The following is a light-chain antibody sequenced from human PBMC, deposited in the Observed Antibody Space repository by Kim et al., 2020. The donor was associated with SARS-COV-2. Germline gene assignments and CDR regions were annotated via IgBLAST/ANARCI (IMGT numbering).Light chain of an antibody. J-gene: IGKJ1*01. Sequence: SVLRGERAKLCYRASQSLSNNDARLQQKSEQATRRLIYGASTRANGIAARFTGSGSGKEFTHTISGLQSEDFAVYHCQQYNNWPTFGQGTKVDIK. CDR2: GAS. CDR1: QSLSNN. CDR3: QQYNNWPT. V-gene: IGKV3-15*01.